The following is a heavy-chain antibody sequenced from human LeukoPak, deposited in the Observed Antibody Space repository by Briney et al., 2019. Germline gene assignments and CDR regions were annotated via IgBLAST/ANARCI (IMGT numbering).Heavy chain of an antibody. CDR1: GFTFSNAW. D-gene: IGHD1-26*01. Sequence: GGSLRLSCAASGFTFSNAWMSWVRQAPGKGLAWVGRIKSKTDGGTTDYAAPVKGRFTISRDDSKNTLYLQMNSLKTEDTAVYYCTTGGQIVGATGFDYWGQGTLVTVSS. CDR3: TTGGQIVGATGFDY. CDR2: IKSKTDGGTT. J-gene: IGHJ4*02. V-gene: IGHV3-15*01.